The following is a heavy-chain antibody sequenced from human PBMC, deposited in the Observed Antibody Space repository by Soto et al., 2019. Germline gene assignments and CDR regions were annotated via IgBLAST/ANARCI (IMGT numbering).Heavy chain of an antibody. V-gene: IGHV1-69*01. CDR2: IIPICGTA. CDR3: ARGGSGYVWFNEF. Sequence: QEQLVQSGAEVKKPGSSVKVSCKASGGMFSSYAISWVRQAPGHGLEWMGGIIPICGTANYAQKFRGRVTITADESTNTAYMDLSSLKSEDTAIYYCARGGSGYVWFNEFWGQGTLVTVSS. CDR1: GGMFSSYA. J-gene: IGHJ4*02. D-gene: IGHD3-22*01.